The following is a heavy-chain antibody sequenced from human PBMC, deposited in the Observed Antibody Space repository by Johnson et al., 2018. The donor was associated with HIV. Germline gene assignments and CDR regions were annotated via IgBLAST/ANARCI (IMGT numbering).Heavy chain of an antibody. V-gene: IGHV3-49*03. D-gene: IGHD6-13*01. CDR3: SRGIAAAGTPVAFDV. J-gene: IGHJ3*01. Sequence: VQLVESGGGVVRPGGSLRLSCAASGFTFDDYGMSWFRQAPGKGLEWVSFIRSKAYGGTTEYAASVKGRFIISRADSKSIAYLQMTSLKTEDTGVYYCSRGIAAAGTPVAFDVWGQGTMVIVFS. CDR2: IRSKAYGGTT. CDR1: GFTFDDYG.